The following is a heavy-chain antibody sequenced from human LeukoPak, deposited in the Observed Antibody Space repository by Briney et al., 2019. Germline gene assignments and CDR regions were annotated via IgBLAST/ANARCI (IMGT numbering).Heavy chain of an antibody. V-gene: IGHV3-21*01. CDR3: ARAEYSSSSRPSVYAFDI. Sequence: GGSLRLSCAASGFTFSNYSMNWVRQAPGKGLEWVSSISFSSNYIYYADSVKGRFTISRDNAKNSLYLQMNSLRAEDTAVYYCARAEYSSSSRPSVYAFDIWGQGTMVTVSS. J-gene: IGHJ3*02. CDR2: ISFSSNYI. D-gene: IGHD6-6*01. CDR1: GFTFSNYS.